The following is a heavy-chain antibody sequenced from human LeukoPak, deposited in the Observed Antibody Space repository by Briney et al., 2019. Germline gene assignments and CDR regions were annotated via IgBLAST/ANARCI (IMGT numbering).Heavy chain of an antibody. V-gene: IGHV4-39*01. J-gene: IGHJ4*02. Sequence: ETLSLTCTVSGGSISSGAYYWSWIRQHPGEGLEWIGNIHYSGSTYYNPSLKSRVTMSVDTSKNQFSLKLSSVTAADTAVYYCARQVRSSGWYPDYWGQGTLVTVSS. CDR3: ARQVRSSGWYPDY. CDR2: IHYSGST. D-gene: IGHD6-19*01. CDR1: GGSISSGAYY.